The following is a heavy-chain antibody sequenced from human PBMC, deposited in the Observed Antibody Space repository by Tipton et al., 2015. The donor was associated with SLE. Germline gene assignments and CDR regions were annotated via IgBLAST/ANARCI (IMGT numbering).Heavy chain of an antibody. CDR3: ARGIMGGHDY. Sequence: LRLSCAVHGGSFSGYYCSWIRQPPGKGLEWIGEINHSGSTNYNPSLKSRVTISVDTSKNQFSLKLSSVTAADTAVYYCARGIMGGHDYWGQGTLVTFSS. CDR2: INHSGST. V-gene: IGHV4-34*01. D-gene: IGHD2-8*01. J-gene: IGHJ4*02. CDR1: GGSFSGYY.